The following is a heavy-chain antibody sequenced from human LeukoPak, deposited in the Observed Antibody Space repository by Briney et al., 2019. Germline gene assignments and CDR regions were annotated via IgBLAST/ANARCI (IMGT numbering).Heavy chain of an antibody. CDR3: ARFSHRGGSSWYYFDY. V-gene: IGHV3-7*01. CDR2: IKEDGSEI. D-gene: IGHD6-13*01. J-gene: IGHJ4*02. Sequence: GGSLRLSCAASGFTFSNYWMTWVRQAPGKGLEWVANIKEDGSEIFYMDSVKGRFTISRDNARNSLYLQMNSLGAEDTAVYYCARFSHRGGSSWYYFDYWGQGTLVTVSS. CDR1: GFTFSNYW.